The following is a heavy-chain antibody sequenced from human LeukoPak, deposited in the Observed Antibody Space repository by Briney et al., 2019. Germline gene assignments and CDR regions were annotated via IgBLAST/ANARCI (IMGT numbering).Heavy chain of an antibody. V-gene: IGHV3-23*01. D-gene: IGHD1-26*01. CDR3: AKDFGPRGVGATPQY. J-gene: IGHJ4*02. Sequence: GGSLRLSCAASGFTFSSHAMSWVRQAPGKGLEWVSAISGDGGRRGSTTTYYTDSAKGRFTISRDSGTNSLYLQMNRLRTEDTGFYYCAKDFGPRGVGATPQYWGQGTVVIVSS. CDR2: ISGDGGRRGSTTT. CDR1: GFTFSSHA.